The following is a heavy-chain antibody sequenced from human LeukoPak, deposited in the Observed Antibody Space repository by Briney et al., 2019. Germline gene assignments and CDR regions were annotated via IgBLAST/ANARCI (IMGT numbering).Heavy chain of an antibody. J-gene: IGHJ5*02. CDR3: ARHEYSGSYYGLSWFDP. CDR1: GGSISSSGYY. D-gene: IGHD1-26*01. V-gene: IGHV4-39*01. Sequence: SETLSLTCTVSGGSISSSGYYWGWIRQPPRRGLEWIASIYYSGSTYYNPSLKSRVTISVDTSKNQLSLKLSSLTAADTAVYYCARHEYSGSYYGLSWFDPWGQGTLVTVSS. CDR2: IYYSGST.